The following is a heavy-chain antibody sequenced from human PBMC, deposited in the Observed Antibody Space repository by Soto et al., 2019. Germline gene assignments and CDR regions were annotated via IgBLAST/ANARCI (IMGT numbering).Heavy chain of an antibody. J-gene: IGHJ4*02. Sequence: RASVKVSCKASGGTFSSYAISWVRQAPGQGLEWMGGIIPIFGTANYAQKFQGRVTITAGESTSTAYMELSSLRSEDTAVYYCARVGGYYDSSGYYNDYWGQGTLVTVSS. V-gene: IGHV1-69*13. CDR2: IIPIFGTA. D-gene: IGHD3-22*01. CDR1: GGTFSSYA. CDR3: ARVGGYYDSSGYYNDY.